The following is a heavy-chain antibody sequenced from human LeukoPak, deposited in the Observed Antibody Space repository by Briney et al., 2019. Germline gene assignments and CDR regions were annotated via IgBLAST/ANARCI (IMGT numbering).Heavy chain of an antibody. D-gene: IGHD6-19*01. CDR1: GYSFTSYW. V-gene: IGHV5-51*01. J-gene: IGHJ4*02. CDR2: IYPGDSDT. Sequence: GESLKISCKGSGYSFTSYWIGWVRQMPGKGLEWMGIIYPGDSDTRYSPSFQGQVTISADKSISTAYLQWSSLKASDTAMYYCARRSRIAVAGGSFDYWGQGTLVTVSS. CDR3: ARRSRIAVAGGSFDY.